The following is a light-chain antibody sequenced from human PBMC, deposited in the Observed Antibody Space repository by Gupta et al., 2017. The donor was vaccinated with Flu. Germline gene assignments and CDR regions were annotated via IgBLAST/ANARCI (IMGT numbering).Light chain of an antibody. CDR2: GAS. Sequence: EMVFTPSPCTLSSSPGERATLSCSTRRSFTSNYLAWYQQNPGQPPRLLIFGASSRDTGIPDRFSVSGTGTDFSLTISILEPEDFAVYYCQCYDGAHPPCTFGHGTKVDIK. J-gene: IGKJ3*01. CDR1: RSFTSNY. CDR3: QCYDGAHPPCT. V-gene: IGKV3-20*01.